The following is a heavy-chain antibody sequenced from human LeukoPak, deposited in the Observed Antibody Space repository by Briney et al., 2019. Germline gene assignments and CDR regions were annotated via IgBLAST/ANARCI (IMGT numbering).Heavy chain of an antibody. CDR1: GGSISSSNW. D-gene: IGHD3-16*01. CDR3: AEDKGTAAYYFDY. V-gene: IGHV4-4*02. J-gene: IGHJ4*02. CDR2: IYYSGST. Sequence: SETLSLTCAVSGGSISSSNWWSWVRQPPGKGLEWIGEIYYSGSTNYNPSLKSRVTISVDKSKNQFSLKLSSVTAADTAVYYCAEDKGTAAYYFDYWGQGTLVTVSS.